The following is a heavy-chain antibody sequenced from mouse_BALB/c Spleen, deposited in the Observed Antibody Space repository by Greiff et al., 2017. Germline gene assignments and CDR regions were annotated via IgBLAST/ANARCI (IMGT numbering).Heavy chain of an antibody. CDR2: ISDGGSYT. CDR1: GFTFSDYY. V-gene: IGHV5-4*02. CDR3: ARSYGYDGRHYAMDY. Sequence: EVQLVESGGGLVKPGGSLKLSCAASGFTFSDYYMYWVRQTPEKRLEWVATISDGGSYTYYPDSVKGRFTISRDNAKNNLYLQMSSLKSEDTAMYYCARSYGYDGRHYAMDYWGQGTSVTVSS. J-gene: IGHJ4*01. D-gene: IGHD2-2*01.